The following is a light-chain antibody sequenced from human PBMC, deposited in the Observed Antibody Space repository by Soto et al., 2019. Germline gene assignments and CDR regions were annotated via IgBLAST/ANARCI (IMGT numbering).Light chain of an antibody. CDR2: GAS. V-gene: IGKV3-15*01. CDR3: QQYNSYSKT. Sequence: DIVMTQSPAFLSASLGERVTLSCRASRSIDTYLAWFQHKLGQPPRLLIFGASTRAAGVPPRFSGGGSGTEFTLTITSLQPDDFATYYCQQYNSYSKTFGQGTKVEIK. J-gene: IGKJ1*01. CDR1: RSIDTY.